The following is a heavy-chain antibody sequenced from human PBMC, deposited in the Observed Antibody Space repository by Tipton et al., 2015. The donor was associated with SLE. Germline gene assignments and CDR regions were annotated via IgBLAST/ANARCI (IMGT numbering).Heavy chain of an antibody. CDR1: GFTFSNYG. CDR2: ISWDSGSR. J-gene: IGHJ5*02. V-gene: IGHV3-9*01. Sequence: SLRLSCAASGFTFSNYGFHWVRQAPGKGLEWVSGISWDSGSRVFADSVKGRFSISRDNAKKSLYLQMNSLTAEDTAVYYCARDSFGCSTSSCYDWFDPWGQGTLVTVSS. D-gene: IGHD2-2*01. CDR3: ARDSFGCSTSSCYDWFDP.